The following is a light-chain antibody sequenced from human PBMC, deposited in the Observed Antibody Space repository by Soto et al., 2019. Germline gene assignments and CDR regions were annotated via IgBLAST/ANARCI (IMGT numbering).Light chain of an antibody. Sequence: EIVLSQSPATLSLSPGDRATLSCRASQSVSSYLAWYQQKPGQAPRLLIYDASDSATGIPASFSGSGSGTDFTLTISSLEPEDFAVYYCHQRSSWPRTFGQGTKVVVK. V-gene: IGKV3-11*01. CDR1: QSVSSY. J-gene: IGKJ1*01. CDR2: DAS. CDR3: HQRSSWPRT.